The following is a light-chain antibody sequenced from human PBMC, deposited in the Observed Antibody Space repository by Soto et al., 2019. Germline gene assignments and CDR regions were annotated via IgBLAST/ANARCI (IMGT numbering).Light chain of an antibody. CDR1: STDIGTYDH. V-gene: IGLV2-14*01. CDR2: EVS. CDR3: CSYTNVSTLV. J-gene: IGLJ1*01. Sequence: QSVLTQPASVSGSPGQSITISCTGTSTDIGTYDHVSWYQQRPGKVPQLIIYEVSNRPSGLSSRFSGSKSGTAASLTISRLQAEDVADYYCCSYTNVSTLVFGNGTKLTVL.